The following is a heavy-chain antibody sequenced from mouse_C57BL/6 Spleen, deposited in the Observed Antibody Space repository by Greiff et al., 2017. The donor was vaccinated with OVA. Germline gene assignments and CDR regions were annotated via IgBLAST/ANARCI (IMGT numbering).Heavy chain of an antibody. Sequence: VQRVESGPGLVQPSQSLSITCTVSGFSLTSYGVHWVRQSPGKGLEWLGVIWSGGSTDYNAAFISRLSISKDNSKSQVFFKMNSLQADDTAIYYCARNSLYDYDGYFDVWGTGTTVTVSS. D-gene: IGHD2-4*01. CDR2: IWSGGST. CDR3: ARNSLYDYDGYFDV. CDR1: GFSLTSYG. V-gene: IGHV2-2*01. J-gene: IGHJ1*03.